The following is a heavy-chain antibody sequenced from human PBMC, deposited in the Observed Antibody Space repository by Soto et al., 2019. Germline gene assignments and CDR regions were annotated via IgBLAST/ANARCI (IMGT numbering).Heavy chain of an antibody. CDR3: ARPGSTISDNWFDP. Sequence: ESLSLTCTVSGGSISSSSYYWGWIRQPPGKGLEWIGSIYYSGSTYYNPSLKSRVTISVDTSKNQFSLKLSSVTAADTAVYYCARPGSTISDNWFDPWGQGTLVTVS. D-gene: IGHD3-3*01. CDR1: GGSISSSSYY. J-gene: IGHJ5*02. CDR2: IYYSGST. V-gene: IGHV4-39*01.